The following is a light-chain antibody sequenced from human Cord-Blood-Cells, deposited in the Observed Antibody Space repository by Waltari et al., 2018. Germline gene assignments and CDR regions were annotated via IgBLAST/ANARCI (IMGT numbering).Light chain of an antibody. V-gene: IGKV4-1*01. J-gene: IGKJ2*01. CDR3: QQYYSTPYT. CDR1: QSVLYSSNNKNY. CDR2: WAS. Sequence: DIVMTPSPDSLAVSLGERATINCKSSQSVLYSSNNKNYLAWYQQKPGQRPKLLIYWASTRESGVPDRCSGSGSGTAFTLTSMSRKAEDVAVCYCQQYYSTPYTFGQGTKLEIK.